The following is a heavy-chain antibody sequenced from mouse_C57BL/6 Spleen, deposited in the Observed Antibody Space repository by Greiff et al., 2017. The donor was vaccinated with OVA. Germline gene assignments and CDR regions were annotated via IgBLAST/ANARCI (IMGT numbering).Heavy chain of an antibody. V-gene: IGHV8-8*01. Sequence: ESGPGILQPSQTLSLTCSFSGFSLRTFGMGVGWIRQPSGKGLEWLAHLWWDDDKSYNPALKSRLTISTDTSKNQGFLKIANVDTADTATYYGARICYYGSSYVHWYFDVWGTGTTVTVSS. D-gene: IGHD1-1*01. CDR1: GFSLRTFGMG. J-gene: IGHJ1*03. CDR3: ARICYYGSSYVHWYFDV. CDR2: LWWDDDK.